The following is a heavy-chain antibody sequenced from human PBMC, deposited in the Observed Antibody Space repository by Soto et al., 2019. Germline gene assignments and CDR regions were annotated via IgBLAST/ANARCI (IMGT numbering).Heavy chain of an antibody. Sequence: EVQLVESGGGLVQPGGSLRLSCAASGFTVSSNYMSWVRQAPGKGLEWVSVIYSGGSTYYADSVKGRYTISRDNSKNTLYLQMNSLRAEDTAVYYCASSGWYLAFDIWGQGTMVTVSS. D-gene: IGHD6-19*01. J-gene: IGHJ3*02. CDR3: ASSGWYLAFDI. V-gene: IGHV3-66*01. CDR2: IYSGGST. CDR1: GFTVSSNY.